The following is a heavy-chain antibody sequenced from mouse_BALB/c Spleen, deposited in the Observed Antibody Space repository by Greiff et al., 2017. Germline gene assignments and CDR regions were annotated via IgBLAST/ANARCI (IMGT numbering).Heavy chain of an antibody. Sequence: EVQGVESGAELVKPGASVKLSCTASGFNIKDYYMHWVKQRPEQGLEWIGRIDPANGSTKYDPKFQGKATITADTSSTTAYLQLSSLTSEDTAVYYCARRGGNYAMDYWGQGTPVTVSA. V-gene: IGHV14-3*02. J-gene: IGHJ4*01. CDR2: IDPANGST. CDR1: GFNIKDYY. CDR3: ARRGGNYAMDY.